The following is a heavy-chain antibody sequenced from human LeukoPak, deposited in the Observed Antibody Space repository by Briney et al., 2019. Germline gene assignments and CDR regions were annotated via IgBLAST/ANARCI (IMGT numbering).Heavy chain of an antibody. CDR3: ARDQWRSSSWYGAFFDY. J-gene: IGHJ4*02. D-gene: IGHD6-13*01. CDR2: ISSSSSYI. Sequence: GGSLRLSCAASGFTFSSYSMNWVRQAPGKGLEWVSSISSSSSYIYYADSVKGRLTISRDNAKNSLYLQMNSLRAEDTAVYYCARDQWRSSSWYGAFFDYWGQGTLVTVSS. V-gene: IGHV3-21*01. CDR1: GFTFSSYS.